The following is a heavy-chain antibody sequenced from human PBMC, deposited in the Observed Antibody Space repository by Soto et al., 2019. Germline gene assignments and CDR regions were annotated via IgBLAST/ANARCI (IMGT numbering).Heavy chain of an antibody. Sequence: XETLSLTCEVSGGSISGSYWWSWVRQPPGKGLEWIGEIYHSGSTNYNPSLKSRLTISVDKSKNQFALELSSVTAADTAVYYCASTTVTTMRYFDYWGQGTLVTVSS. D-gene: IGHD4-17*01. J-gene: IGHJ4*02. CDR1: GGSISGSYW. CDR3: ASTTVTTMRYFDY. CDR2: IYHSGST. V-gene: IGHV4-4*02.